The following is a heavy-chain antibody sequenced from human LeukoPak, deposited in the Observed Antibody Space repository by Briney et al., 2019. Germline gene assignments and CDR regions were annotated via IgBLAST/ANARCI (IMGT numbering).Heavy chain of an antibody. CDR3: ARYYGSGSPPFDY. CDR1: GFTFSDYY. V-gene: IGHV3-11*06. J-gene: IGHJ4*02. Sequence: GGSLRLSCAASGFTFSDYYMSWIRQAPGKGLEWVSSISDSSSYIYYADSVKGRFTISRDNAKNSLYLQMNSLRAEDTAVYYCARYYGSGSPPFDYWGQGTLVTVSS. D-gene: IGHD3-10*01. CDR2: ISDSSSYI.